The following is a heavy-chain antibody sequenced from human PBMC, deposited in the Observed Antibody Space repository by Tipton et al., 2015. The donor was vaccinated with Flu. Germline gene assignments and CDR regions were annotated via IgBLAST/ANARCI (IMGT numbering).Heavy chain of an antibody. CDR3: ARERDGRDGYNWQWFDP. D-gene: IGHD5-24*01. J-gene: IGHJ5*02. V-gene: IGHV1-18*01. CDR2: ISAYNGNT. CDR1: GYTFTSYG. Sequence: QLVQSGAEVKKPGASVKVSCKASGYTFTSYGISWVRQAPGQGLEWMGWISAYNGNTNYAQKLQGRVTMTTDASTSTAYMELRSLRSDDTAVYYCARERDGRDGYNWQWFDPWGQGTLVTVSS.